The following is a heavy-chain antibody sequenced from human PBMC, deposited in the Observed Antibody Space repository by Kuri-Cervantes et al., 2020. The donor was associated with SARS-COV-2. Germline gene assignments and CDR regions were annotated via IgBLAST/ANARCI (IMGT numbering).Heavy chain of an antibody. V-gene: IGHV1-2*02. CDR2: INPNSGGT. Sequence: ASVKVSCKASGGSFSSYAISWVRQAPGQGLEWMGRINPNSGGTNYAQKFQGRVTMTRDTSISTAYMELSSLRSEDTAVYYCARGRDDYGLGWGQGTLVTVSS. CDR1: GGSFSSYA. CDR3: ARGRDDYGLG. J-gene: IGHJ4*02. D-gene: IGHD4-17*01.